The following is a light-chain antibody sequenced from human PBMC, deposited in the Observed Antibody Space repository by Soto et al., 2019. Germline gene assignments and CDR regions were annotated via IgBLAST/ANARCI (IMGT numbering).Light chain of an antibody. Sequence: QSALTQPASVSGSPGQSITISCTGTSSDVGGYNYVSWYQQHPGKVPKLMIYEVSNRPSGVSNRFSGCKSGNTASLTISGLQAEDEDDYYCSSYTTSSTWVFGGGTKLTVL. CDR3: SSYTTSSTWV. CDR2: EVS. J-gene: IGLJ3*02. V-gene: IGLV2-14*01. CDR1: SSDVGGYNY.